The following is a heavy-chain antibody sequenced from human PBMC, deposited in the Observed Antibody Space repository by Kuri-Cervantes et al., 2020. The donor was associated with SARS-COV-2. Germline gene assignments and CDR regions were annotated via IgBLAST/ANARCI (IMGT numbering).Heavy chain of an antibody. CDR2: ISAYNGNT. CDR1: GYTFTSYG. Sequence: GESLKISCKASGYTFTSYGISWVRQAPGQGLEWMGWISAYNGNTNYAQKFQGRVTITADESTSTAYMELSSLRSEDTAVYYCARDQRGITMTLRLGNYYYYYYMDVWGKGTTVTVSS. D-gene: IGHD3-3*01. J-gene: IGHJ6*03. CDR3: ARDQRGITMTLRLGNYYYYYYMDV. V-gene: IGHV1-18*01.